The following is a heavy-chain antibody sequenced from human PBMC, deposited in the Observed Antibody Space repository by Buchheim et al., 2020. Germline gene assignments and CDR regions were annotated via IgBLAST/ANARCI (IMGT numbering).Heavy chain of an antibody. J-gene: IGHJ4*02. CDR3: AKGKGFLKWFLIDS. CDR2: ISYDGSNK. V-gene: IGHV3-30*18. Sequence: QVQLVESGGGVVQPGRSLRLSCAASGFTFSSYGMHWVRQAPGKGLEWVAVISYDGSNKYYADSVKGRFTISRDNSKNTLYLQMNSLRAEDTAVYYCAKGKGFLKWFLIDSWGQGT. D-gene: IGHD3-3*01. CDR1: GFTFSSYG.